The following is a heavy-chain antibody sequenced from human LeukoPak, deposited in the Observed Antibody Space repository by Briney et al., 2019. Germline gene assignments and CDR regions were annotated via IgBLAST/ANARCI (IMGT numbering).Heavy chain of an antibody. CDR3: ARTDYYERGTFDY. CDR1: GFTFSTYA. Sequence: GGSLRLSCAASGFTFSTYAMHWVRQAPGKGLEWVAVISYDGSNKYYADSVKGRFTISRDNSENTLYLQMNSLRAEDTAVYYCARTDYYERGTFDYWGQGTLVTVSS. J-gene: IGHJ4*02. V-gene: IGHV3-30-3*01. D-gene: IGHD3-22*01. CDR2: ISYDGSNK.